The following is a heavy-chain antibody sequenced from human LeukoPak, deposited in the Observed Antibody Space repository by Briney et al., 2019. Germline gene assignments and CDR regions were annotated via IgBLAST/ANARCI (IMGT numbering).Heavy chain of an antibody. Sequence: GGSLRLSCAVSGFSFSGYYMSWIRQAPGKGLEWVSYISSSGSTTSYANSVKGRFTISRDNAKNSLYLQMNSLRAEDTALYYCAKGPLYSSGWLTYFQHWGQGTLVTVSS. CDR3: AKGPLYSSGWLTYFQH. CDR1: GFSFSGYY. D-gene: IGHD6-19*01. CDR2: ISSSGSTT. V-gene: IGHV3-11*01. J-gene: IGHJ1*01.